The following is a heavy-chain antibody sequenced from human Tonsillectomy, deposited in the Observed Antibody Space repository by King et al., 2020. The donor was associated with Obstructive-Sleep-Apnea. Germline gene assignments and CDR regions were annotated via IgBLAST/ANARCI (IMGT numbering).Heavy chain of an antibody. V-gene: IGHV4-34*01. Sequence: HVQLQQWGAGLLKPSETLSLTCAVYGGSFSGYYWSWIRQPPGKGLEWIGEINHSGSTNYNTSLKSRVTISVDTSKNQFSLKLSSVTAADTAVYYCARGGYDILAGDYRRGWFDPWGQGTLVTVSS. J-gene: IGHJ5*02. CDR2: INHSGST. CDR3: ARGGYDILAGDYRRGWFDP. D-gene: IGHD3-9*01. CDR1: GGSFSGYY.